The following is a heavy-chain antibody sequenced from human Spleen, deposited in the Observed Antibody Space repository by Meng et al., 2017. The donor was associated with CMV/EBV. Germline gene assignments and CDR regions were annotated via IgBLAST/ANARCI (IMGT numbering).Heavy chain of an antibody. CDR2: INPDNGGT. Sequence: TFTAFYIRWVRQAPGQGLEWLGWINPDNGGTNFAQRSQGRVTLTRDTSISTAYMELSSLRSDDAAVYFCARELGHDSWSGYLAPGDYWGQGTLVTVSS. CDR3: ARELGHDSWSGYLAPGDY. J-gene: IGHJ4*02. CDR1: TFTAFY. D-gene: IGHD3-3*01. V-gene: IGHV1-2*02.